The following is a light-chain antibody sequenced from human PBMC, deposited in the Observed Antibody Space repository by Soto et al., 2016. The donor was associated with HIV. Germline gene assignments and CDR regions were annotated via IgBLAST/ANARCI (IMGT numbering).Light chain of an antibody. CDR1: KIGSKS. CDR2: DDS. Sequence: SYELTQPPSVSVAPGETARITCGGNKIGSKSVHWYQQKPGQAPVLVVYDDSDRPSGIPERLSGSNSGSTATLTISRVEAGDEADYYCQVWDSSDDHVVFGGGTKLTVL. V-gene: IGLV3-21*02. CDR3: QVWDSSDDHVV. J-gene: IGLJ2*01.